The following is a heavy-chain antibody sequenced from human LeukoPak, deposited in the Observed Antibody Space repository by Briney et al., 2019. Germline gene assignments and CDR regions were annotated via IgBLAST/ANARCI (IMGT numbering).Heavy chain of an antibody. V-gene: IGHV3-21*01. CDR2: ITSSSSYI. CDR3: ARARMQIVVVAAADY. J-gene: IGHJ4*02. D-gene: IGHD2-15*01. CDR1: GLTFSNYV. Sequence: GGSLRLSCAASGLTFSNYVMNWVRQAPGKGLEWVSSITSSSSYIYYADSVKGRFTISRDNAKNSLYLQMNSLRAEDTAVYYCARARMQIVVVAAADYWGQGTLVTVSS.